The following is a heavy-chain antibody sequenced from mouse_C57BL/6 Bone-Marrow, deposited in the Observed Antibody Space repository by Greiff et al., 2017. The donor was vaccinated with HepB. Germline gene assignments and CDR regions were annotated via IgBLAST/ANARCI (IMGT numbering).Heavy chain of an antibody. CDR1: GFTFSSYT. Sequence: EVMLVESGGGLVKPGGSLKLSCAASGFTFSSYTMSWVRQTPEKRLEWVATISGGGVHTYYPDSVKGRFTISRDNAKNTLYLQMSSLRSEDTSLYYCARHYYGSSYPFDYWGQGTTLTVSS. J-gene: IGHJ2*01. CDR2: ISGGGVHT. V-gene: IGHV5-9*01. D-gene: IGHD1-1*01. CDR3: ARHYYGSSYPFDY.